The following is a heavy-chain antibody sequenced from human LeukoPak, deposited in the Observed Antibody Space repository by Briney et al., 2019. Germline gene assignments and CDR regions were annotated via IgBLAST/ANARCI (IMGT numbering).Heavy chain of an antibody. Sequence: GGSLRLSCAASGFTFSSYTMNWVRQAPGKGLEWVANIKQDGSEKYYVDSVKGRFTISRDNAKNSLYLQMNSLRAEDTAVYYCARDFWSGYFNYYYMDVWGKGTTVTVSS. D-gene: IGHD3-3*01. CDR3: ARDFWSGYFNYYYMDV. J-gene: IGHJ6*03. CDR1: GFTFSSYT. V-gene: IGHV3-7*01. CDR2: IKQDGSEK.